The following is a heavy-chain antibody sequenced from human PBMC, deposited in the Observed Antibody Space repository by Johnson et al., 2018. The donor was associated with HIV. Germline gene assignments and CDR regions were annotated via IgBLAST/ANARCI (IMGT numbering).Heavy chain of an antibody. D-gene: IGHD1-14*01. J-gene: IGHJ3*02. Sequence: VQLLESGGGVVRPGGSLRLSCAASGFTFRSYAMHWVRQAPGKGLEWVSAISGSGCSTYYADSVQGRFTISRDNSKNTLYLQMNSLRAEDTAVYYCTRGPRNPGLDAFDIWGQGTMVTVSS. CDR1: GFTFRSYA. V-gene: IGHV3-23*01. CDR2: ISGSGCST. CDR3: TRGPRNPGLDAFDI.